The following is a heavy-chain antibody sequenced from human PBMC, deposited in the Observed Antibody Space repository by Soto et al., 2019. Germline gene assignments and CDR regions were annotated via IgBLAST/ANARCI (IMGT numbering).Heavy chain of an antibody. CDR1: VGTFSSYA. D-gene: IGHD2-8*01. CDR2: IIPIFGTA. J-gene: IGHJ6*02. Sequence: SLKVSCKASVGTFSSYAISWVRQAPGQGLGWMGGIIPIFGTANYAQKFQGRVTITADESTSTAYMELSSLRSEDTAVYYCARRMYGMDVWGQGTTVTVSS. V-gene: IGHV1-69*13. CDR3: ARRMYGMDV.